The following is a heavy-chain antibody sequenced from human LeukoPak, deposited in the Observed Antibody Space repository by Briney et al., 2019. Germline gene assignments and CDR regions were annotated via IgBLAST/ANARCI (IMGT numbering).Heavy chain of an antibody. CDR2: INPSGGST. V-gene: IGHV1-46*01. Sequence: ASVTVSCTASGYTFTSYYMHWVRQAPGQGLEWMGIINPSGGSTSYAQKFQGRVTMTRDTSTSTVYMELSSLRSEDTAVYYCARETGLYAADSSGYSYYYMDVWGKGTTVTVSS. J-gene: IGHJ6*03. CDR3: ARETGLYAADSSGYSYYYMDV. D-gene: IGHD3-22*01. CDR1: GYTFTSYY.